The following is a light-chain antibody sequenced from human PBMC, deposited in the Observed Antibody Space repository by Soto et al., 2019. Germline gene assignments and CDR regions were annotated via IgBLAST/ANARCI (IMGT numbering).Light chain of an antibody. J-gene: IGLJ3*02. V-gene: IGLV8-61*01. CDR3: VLYMGGVMGL. CDR2: NTN. CDR1: SGSVSTSYF. Sequence: QAVVTQEPSFSVSPGGTVTLTCGLSSGSVSTSYFPSWYQQTPGQIPRTLIYNTNARSSGVPDRFSGSILGTKAALTITGAQADDESDYYCVLYMGGVMGLFGGGTKLTVL.